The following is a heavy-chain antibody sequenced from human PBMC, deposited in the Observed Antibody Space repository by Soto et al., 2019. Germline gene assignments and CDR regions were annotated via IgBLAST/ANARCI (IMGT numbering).Heavy chain of an antibody. V-gene: IGHV4-59*08. CDR3: ARVGYCSSASCPFDY. CDR2: MYNSGTT. D-gene: IGHD2-2*01. CDR1: GSSISSHY. Sequence: SETLSLTCSVSGSSISSHYWSWIRQPPGKGLEWIGYMYNSGTTNYNPSLKSRVTISADTSKNQFSLKLTSVTAADTAVYYCARVGYCSSASCPFDYSGQGTLVTVST. J-gene: IGHJ4*02.